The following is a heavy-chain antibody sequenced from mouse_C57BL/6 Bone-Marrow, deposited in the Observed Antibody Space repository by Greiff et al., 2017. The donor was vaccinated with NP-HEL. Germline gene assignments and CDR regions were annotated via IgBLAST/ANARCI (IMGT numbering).Heavy chain of an antibody. Sequence: VQLQQSGEELVKPGASVKLSCTASGFNIKDYYMHWVKQRTEQGLEWIGRIDPEDGETKYAPKFQGKATITADTSSNTAYLQLSSLTSEDTAVYYCASIYYCDSSPYDWGQGTTLSVAS. CDR2: IDPEDGET. CDR1: GFNIKDYY. D-gene: IGHD1-1*01. J-gene: IGHJ2*01. V-gene: IGHV14-2*01. CDR3: ASIYYCDSSPYD.